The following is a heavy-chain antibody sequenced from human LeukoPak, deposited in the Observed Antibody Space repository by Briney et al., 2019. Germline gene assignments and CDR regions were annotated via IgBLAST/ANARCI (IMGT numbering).Heavy chain of an antibody. V-gene: IGHV3-48*03. J-gene: IGHJ4*02. CDR2: ISSSGSTI. CDR3: ARDLGMITFGGAPSFDY. CDR1: GFTFSSYE. D-gene: IGHD3-16*01. Sequence: PGGSLRLSCAASGFTFSSYEMNWVRQAPGKGLEWVSYISSSGSTIYYADSVKGRFTISRDNAKNSLYLQMNSLRAEDTAVYYCARDLGMITFGGAPSFDYWGQGTLVTVSS.